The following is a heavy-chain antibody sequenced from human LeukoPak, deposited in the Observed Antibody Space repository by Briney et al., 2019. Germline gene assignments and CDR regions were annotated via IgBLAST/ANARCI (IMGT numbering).Heavy chain of an antibody. Sequence: PGGSLRLSCAASGFTFDDYAMHWVRQAPGKGLEWVSGISWNSGSIGYADSVEGRFTISRDNAKNSLYLQMNSLRAEDTALYYCAKGDYYDSSGRFDYWGQGTLVTVSS. V-gene: IGHV3-9*01. CDR2: ISWNSGSI. J-gene: IGHJ4*02. D-gene: IGHD3-22*01. CDR1: GFTFDDYA. CDR3: AKGDYYDSSGRFDY.